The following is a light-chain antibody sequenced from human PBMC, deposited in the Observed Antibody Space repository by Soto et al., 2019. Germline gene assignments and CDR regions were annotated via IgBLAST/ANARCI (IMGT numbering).Light chain of an antibody. CDR1: QSVSSK. CDR2: GAS. CDR3: EQYNNWPQT. J-gene: IGKJ2*01. Sequence: EIVMTQSPVTLSVSPGERATLSCRASQSVSSKVAWYQQKPGQAPRLLIYGASTRATGIPARFSGSGSETEFTRSISSLQSEDFGVYYCEQYNNWPQTFGQGTKLEIK. V-gene: IGKV3-15*01.